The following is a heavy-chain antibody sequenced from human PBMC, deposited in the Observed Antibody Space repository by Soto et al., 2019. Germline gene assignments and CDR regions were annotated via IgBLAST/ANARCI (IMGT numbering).Heavy chain of an antibody. J-gene: IGHJ4*02. CDR3: ARGLASIWSGCYTYPDFDY. CDR2: INPSSGST. D-gene: IGHD3-3*01. Sequence: ASVKVSCKASGYTFTSYFMHWVRQAPRQGLEWMGVINPSSGSTSYAQKFQGRVTMTTDTSTSTAYMELSSLRSDDTAVYYCARGLASIWSGCYTYPDFDYWGQGTLVTVSS. V-gene: IGHV1-46*01. CDR1: GYTFTSYF.